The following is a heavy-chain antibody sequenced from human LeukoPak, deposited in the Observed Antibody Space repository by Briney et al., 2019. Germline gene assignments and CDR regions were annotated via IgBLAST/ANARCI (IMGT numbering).Heavy chain of an antibody. J-gene: IGHJ4*02. Sequence: PGGSLRLSCAASGFTFSSYEMNWVRQAPGKVLEWVSYISSSGSTIYYADSVKGRFTISRDNAKNSLYLQMSSLRAEDTAVYYCARVGEKAFHLWPEIDYWGQGTLVTVS. CDR2: ISSSGSTI. D-gene: IGHD5-24*01. CDR3: ARVGEKAFHLWPEIDY. CDR1: GFTFSSYE. V-gene: IGHV3-48*03.